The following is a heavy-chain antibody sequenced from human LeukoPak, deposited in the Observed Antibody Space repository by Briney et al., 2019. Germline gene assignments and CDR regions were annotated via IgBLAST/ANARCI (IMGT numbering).Heavy chain of an antibody. CDR2: INPNSGGT. V-gene: IGHV1-2*02. Sequence: ASVKVSCKASGYTFTGYYMHWVRQAPGQGLEWMGWINPNSGGTNYAQKFQGRVTMTRDTSISTAYMELSRLRSDDTAVYYCARGVQLWFRYYYCMDVWGKGTTVTVSS. J-gene: IGHJ6*03. CDR1: GYTFTGYY. D-gene: IGHD5-18*01. CDR3: ARGVQLWFRYYYCMDV.